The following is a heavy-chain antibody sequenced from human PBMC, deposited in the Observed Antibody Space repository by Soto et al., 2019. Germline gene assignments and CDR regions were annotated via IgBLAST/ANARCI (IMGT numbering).Heavy chain of an antibody. CDR2: ITHSSSAI. D-gene: IGHD3-9*01. CDR1: GFTFSSYT. V-gene: IGHV3-48*01. CDR3: AASILVSRQYFDL. J-gene: IGHJ2*01. Sequence: GGSLRLSCAASGFTFSSYTMNWVRQAPGKGLEWISHITHSSSAIYYADSVRGRFAVSRDNAKNSLYLQLNSLRAEDTAVYYCAASILVSRQYFDLWGRGTLVTVSS.